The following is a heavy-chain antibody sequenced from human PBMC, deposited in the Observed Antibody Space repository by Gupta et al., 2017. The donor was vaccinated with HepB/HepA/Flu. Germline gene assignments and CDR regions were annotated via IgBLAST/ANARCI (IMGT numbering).Heavy chain of an antibody. CDR2: INANSGAT. J-gene: IGHJ5*02. CDR1: GYTFTDYY. Sequence: QVHLVQSGAEVRNTGASVKVSCKSSGYTFTDYYIHWVRQAPGRGLEWMGWINANSGATKYAQRWQDRVAMTRDTPITTAHMEWSGLRYEETAMYFCVRDAIGGGVSGSWFDAGGQGTLVTVSS. D-gene: IGHD2-8*02. CDR3: VRDAIGGGVSGSWFDA. V-gene: IGHV1-2*02.